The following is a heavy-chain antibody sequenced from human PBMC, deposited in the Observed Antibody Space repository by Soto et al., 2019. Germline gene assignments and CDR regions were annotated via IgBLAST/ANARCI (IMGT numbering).Heavy chain of an antibody. J-gene: IGHJ6*03. CDR3: ARDDVYCSGGSCYGVPMDV. D-gene: IGHD2-15*01. CDR2: INPSGGST. V-gene: IGHV1-46*01. Sequence: ASVKVSCKASGYTFTSYYMHWVRQAPGQGLEWMGIINPSGGSTSYAQKFQGRVTMTRDTSTSTVYMELSSLRSEDTAVYYCARDDVYCSGGSCYGVPMDVWGRGTTVTVSS. CDR1: GYTFTSYY.